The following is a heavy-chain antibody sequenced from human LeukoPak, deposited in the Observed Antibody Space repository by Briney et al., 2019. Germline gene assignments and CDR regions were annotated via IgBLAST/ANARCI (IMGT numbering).Heavy chain of an antibody. CDR1: GDSVSTNSAA. D-gene: IGHD6-19*01. V-gene: IGHV6-1*01. CDR2: TYYRSKWYN. J-gene: IGHJ5*02. Sequence: SQTLSLTCAISGDSVSTNSAAWNWIRQSPSRGLEWLGRTYYRSKWYNDYAVSVKSRITINVDTSKNQFSLQLKSVTPEDTAVYYCARDSSSGWDISNTNWFDPWGQGTLVTVSS. CDR3: ARDSSSGWDISNTNWFDP.